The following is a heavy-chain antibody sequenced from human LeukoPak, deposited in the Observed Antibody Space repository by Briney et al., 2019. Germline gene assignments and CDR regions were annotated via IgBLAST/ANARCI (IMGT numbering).Heavy chain of an antibody. CDR1: GFTLSTYS. CDR3: ARRAGAYSHPYDY. CDR2: ITSSSSTM. J-gene: IGHJ4*02. D-gene: IGHD4/OR15-4a*01. V-gene: IGHV3-48*01. Sequence: PGGSLRLSCAASGFTLSTYSMNWVRQAPGKGLEWVSYITSSSSTMYYADSVKGRFTISRDNAKNSLYLQMSSLRAEDTAVYYCARRAGAYSHPYDYWGQGTLVTVSS.